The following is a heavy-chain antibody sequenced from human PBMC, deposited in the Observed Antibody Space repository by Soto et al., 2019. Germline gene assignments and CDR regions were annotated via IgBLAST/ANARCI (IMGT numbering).Heavy chain of an antibody. J-gene: IGHJ5*02. CDR3: ARSVDP. Sequence: SVTLSPTCTVSGGSISSGGYYWSWIRQHPGKGPEWIGHIYYSGRTYYNPSLKSRVTMSVDTSKNQFSLKLSSMTAADTAVYYCARSVDPWGQGTLVSASS. CDR2: IYYSGRT. V-gene: IGHV4-31*03. CDR1: GGSISSGGYY.